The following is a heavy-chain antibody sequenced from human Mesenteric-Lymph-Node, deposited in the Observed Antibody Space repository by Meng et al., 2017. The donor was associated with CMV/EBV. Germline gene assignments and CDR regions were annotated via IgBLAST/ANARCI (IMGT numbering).Heavy chain of an antibody. J-gene: IGHJ4*02. CDR3: AKDQLELPFDY. CDR1: GFTFTEYY. Sequence: GGSLRLSCAASGFTFTEYYMNWVRQAPGKGLEWVSSISSSSTIYYADSVKGRFTISRDNVKNTLYLQMNSLRAEDTAVYYCAKDQLELPFDYWGQGTLVTVSS. D-gene: IGHD1-1*01. CDR2: ISSSSTI. V-gene: IGHV3-69-1*01.